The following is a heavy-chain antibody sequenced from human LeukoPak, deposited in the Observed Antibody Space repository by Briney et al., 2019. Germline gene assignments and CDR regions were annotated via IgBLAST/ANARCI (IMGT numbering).Heavy chain of an antibody. Sequence: GGSLRLSCAASGFTFSSSSISWVRQAPGKGLEWVSAITDAVGSTHYADSVKGRFTISSDNSKNTVYLQMNSLRPEDTAVYYCATDSQLYRDAFDIWGQGTMVAVSS. CDR3: ATDSQLYRDAFDI. CDR1: GFTFSSSS. J-gene: IGHJ3*02. CDR2: ITDAVGST. D-gene: IGHD2-2*02. V-gene: IGHV3-23*01.